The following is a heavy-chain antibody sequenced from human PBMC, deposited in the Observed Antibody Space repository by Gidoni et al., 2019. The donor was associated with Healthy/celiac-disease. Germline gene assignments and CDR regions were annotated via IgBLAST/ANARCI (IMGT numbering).Heavy chain of an antibody. J-gene: IGHJ4*02. V-gene: IGHV3-30*04. CDR1: GFPFSSYA. CDR2: ISYDGSNK. Sequence: QVQLVESGGGVVQPGRSLRLSCASSGFPFSSYAMHWVRQAPGKGLEWVAVISYDGSNKYYADSVKGRFTISRDNSKNTLYLQMNSLRAEDTAVYYCARGGYSSGWYYFDYWGQGTLVTVSS. D-gene: IGHD6-19*01. CDR3: ARGGYSSGWYYFDY.